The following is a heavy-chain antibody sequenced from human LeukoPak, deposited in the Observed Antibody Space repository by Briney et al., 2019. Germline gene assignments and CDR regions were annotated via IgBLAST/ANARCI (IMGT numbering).Heavy chain of an antibody. D-gene: IGHD2-2*01. J-gene: IGHJ6*03. V-gene: IGHV3-20*01. Sequence: GRSLRLSCAASGFTFDDYAMHWVRQAPGKGLEWVSGINWNGGSTGYADSVKGRFTISRDNAKNSLYLQMNSLRAEDTALYHCARGAVVVPAATFYYYYYMDVWGKGTTVTVSS. CDR3: ARGAVVVPAATFYYYYYMDV. CDR2: INWNGGST. CDR1: GFTFDDYA.